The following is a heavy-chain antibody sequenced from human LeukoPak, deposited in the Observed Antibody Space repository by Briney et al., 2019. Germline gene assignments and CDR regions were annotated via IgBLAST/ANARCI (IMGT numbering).Heavy chain of an antibody. CDR1: GYTFTIYG. V-gene: IGHV1-18*01. CDR2: ISAYNGNT. Sequence: VASVRVSCKASGYTFTIYGVSCVRQAPGQGLEWMGWISAYNGNTNYAQKLQGRVTMTTDTSPSTAYMELRSLRSDDTAVYYWARDPGDIGVRGVTWPYYYYYMDVWGKGTTVTVSS. D-gene: IGHD3-10*01. J-gene: IGHJ6*03. CDR3: ARDPGDIGVRGVTWPYYYYYMDV.